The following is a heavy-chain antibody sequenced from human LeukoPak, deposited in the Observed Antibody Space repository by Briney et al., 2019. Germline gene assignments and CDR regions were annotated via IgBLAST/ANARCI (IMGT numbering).Heavy chain of an antibody. Sequence: SQTLSLTCTVSGGSISSYYWSWIRQPPGKGLEWIGYIYYSGSTNYNPSLKSRVTISVDTSKNQFSLKLSSVTAADTAVYYCARETVAGTFDIWGQGTMVTVSS. D-gene: IGHD6-19*01. CDR1: GGSISSYY. V-gene: IGHV4-59*08. CDR2: IYYSGST. CDR3: ARETVAGTFDI. J-gene: IGHJ3*02.